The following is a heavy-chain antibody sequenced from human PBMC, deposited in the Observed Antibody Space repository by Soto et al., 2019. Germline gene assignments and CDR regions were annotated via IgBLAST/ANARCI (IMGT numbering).Heavy chain of an antibody. J-gene: IGHJ3*02. V-gene: IGHV1-69*02. CDR1: GGTFSTYS. CDR2: IIPMLGIR. Sequence: QVQLVQSGAEVKKPGSSVKVSCKDSGGTFSTYSMFWVRQAPGQGLEWMGRIIPMLGIRNYAQRFQDRVTITADKSTATAHMELIIRRSEDTALYYCTIGSWSGEFFDSWGQGTMVTVSS. D-gene: IGHD2-21*01. CDR3: TIGSWSGEFFDS.